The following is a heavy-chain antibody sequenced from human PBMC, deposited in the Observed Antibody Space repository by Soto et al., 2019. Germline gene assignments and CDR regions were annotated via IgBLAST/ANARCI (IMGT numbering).Heavy chain of an antibody. V-gene: IGHV3-23*01. J-gene: IGHJ3*02. CDR2: ISGSDGRT. D-gene: IGHD3-22*01. CDR1: GFTFSNYA. CDR3: ARGDYYDSSGPFSDAFDI. Sequence: GGSLRLSCAVSGFTFSNYAMTWVRQAPGKGLEWISVISGSDGRTYYADSVKGRFTISRDNSKNTLYLQMNSLRAEDTAVYYCARGDYYDSSGPFSDAFDIWGQGTMVTVSS.